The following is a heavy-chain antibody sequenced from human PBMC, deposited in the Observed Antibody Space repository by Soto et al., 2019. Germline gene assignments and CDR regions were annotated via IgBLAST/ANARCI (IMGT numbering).Heavy chain of an antibody. V-gene: IGHV3-23*01. Sequence: PGGSLRLSCAASGFTFSTYAMAWIRQAPGKGLEWVSGISNNGGRTYYAASVKGRFTISRDNSKNTLYLQMNSLRAEDTAVYYCAKFSDGGYDADTYYYDSSGYLPPAFDIWGQGTMVTVSS. D-gene: IGHD3-22*01. CDR1: GFTFSTYA. CDR2: ISNNGGRT. CDR3: AKFSDGGYDADTYYYDSSGYLPPAFDI. J-gene: IGHJ3*02.